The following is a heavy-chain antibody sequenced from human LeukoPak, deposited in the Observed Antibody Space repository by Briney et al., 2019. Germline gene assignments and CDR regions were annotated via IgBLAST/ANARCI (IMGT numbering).Heavy chain of an antibody. J-gene: IGHJ4*02. CDR3: ARGRGHYYGSGSYYYY. V-gene: IGHV4-39*07. Sequence: SETLSLTCTVSGGSISSGSYYWSWIRQPPGKGLEWIGEINHGGSTNYNPSLKSRVTISVDTSKNQFSLKLSSVTAADTAVYYCARGRGHYYGSGSYYYYWGQGTLVTVSS. CDR1: GGSISSGSYY. D-gene: IGHD3-10*01. CDR2: INHGGST.